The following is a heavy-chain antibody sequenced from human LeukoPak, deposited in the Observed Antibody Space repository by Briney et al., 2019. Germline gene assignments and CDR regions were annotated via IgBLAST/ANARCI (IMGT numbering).Heavy chain of an antibody. CDR1: GGSISSGSYY. CDR3: AREDPGYYYYYMDV. V-gene: IGHV4-61*02. CDR2: IYTSGST. Sequence: TLSLTCTVSGGSISSGSYYWSWIRQPAGKGLEWIGRIYTSGSTNYNPSLKSRVTISVDTSKNQFSLKLSSVTAADTAVYYCAREDPGYYYYYMDVWGKGTTVTISS. J-gene: IGHJ6*03.